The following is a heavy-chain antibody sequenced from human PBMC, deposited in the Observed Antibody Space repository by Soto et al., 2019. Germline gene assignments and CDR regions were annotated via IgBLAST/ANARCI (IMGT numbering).Heavy chain of an antibody. J-gene: IGHJ4*02. D-gene: IGHD2-2*01. V-gene: IGHV3-23*01. Sequence: EVQLLESGGGLVQPGGSLRLSCAASGFTFSSYAMSWVRQAPGKGLEWVSAISGSGGSTYYADSVKDRFTISRDNSKNTLYLQMNSLRAEDTAVYYCAKDIDCSSTSCYDYDYWGQGSLVTVSS. CDR2: ISGSGGST. CDR1: GFTFSSYA. CDR3: AKDIDCSSTSCYDYDY.